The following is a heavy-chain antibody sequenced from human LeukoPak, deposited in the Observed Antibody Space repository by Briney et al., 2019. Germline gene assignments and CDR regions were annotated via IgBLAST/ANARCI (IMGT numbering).Heavy chain of an antibody. D-gene: IGHD4-17*01. V-gene: IGHV4-34*01. CDR3: ARGDYALDL. J-gene: IGHJ2*01. CDR1: GGSFSGYY. CDR2: INHSGST. Sequence: SETLSLTCAVYGGSFSGYYWSWIRQPPGKGLEWIGEINHSGSTNYNPSLKSRVTISVDTSKNQFSLTLSSVTAADTAVYYCARGDYALDLWGRGTLVTVSS.